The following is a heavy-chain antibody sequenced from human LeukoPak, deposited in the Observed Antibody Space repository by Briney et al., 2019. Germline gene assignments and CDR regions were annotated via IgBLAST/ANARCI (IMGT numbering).Heavy chain of an antibody. J-gene: IGHJ4*02. Sequence: GGSLRLSCAASGFTFSSYGMSWVRQAPGKGLEWVSAIGGRDGSTYYADSVKGRFTISRDNSKNTLYLQMNSLRAEDTAVYYCAKDDRNYGDYVGYWGQGTLVTVSS. CDR3: AKDDRNYGDYVGY. CDR2: IGGRDGST. CDR1: GFTFSSYG. D-gene: IGHD4-17*01. V-gene: IGHV3-23*01.